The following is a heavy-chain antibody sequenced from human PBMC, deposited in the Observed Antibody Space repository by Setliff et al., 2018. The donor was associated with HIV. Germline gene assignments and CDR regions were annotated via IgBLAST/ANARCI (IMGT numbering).Heavy chain of an antibody. D-gene: IGHD6-19*01. Sequence: KPSETLSLPCAVYGGSFSGYYCSWIRQPPGKGLAWIWEINHSGSTNYNPSLKSRVTISVDTSKNQFHLKLSSLTAADTAVYYCARGAIAVAGLSYSYYGIDVWGQGTTVTVSS. CDR2: INHSGST. CDR3: ARGAIAVAGLSYSYYGIDV. V-gene: IGHV4-34*01. J-gene: IGHJ6*02. CDR1: GGSFSGYY.